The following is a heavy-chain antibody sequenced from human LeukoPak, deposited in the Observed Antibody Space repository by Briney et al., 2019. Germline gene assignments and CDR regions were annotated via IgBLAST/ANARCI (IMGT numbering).Heavy chain of an antibody. Sequence: PSQTLSLTCTVSGGSISSYHWSWIRQPPAKGREWIGYIYYSGSTNYNPSLKSRVTISVDTSKNPFSLKLSSVTAADTTVYYCARTITIFGVVIIGAFDIWGQGTMVTVSS. J-gene: IGHJ3*02. CDR3: ARTITIFGVVIIGAFDI. V-gene: IGHV4-59*01. D-gene: IGHD3-3*01. CDR2: IYYSGST. CDR1: GGSISSYH.